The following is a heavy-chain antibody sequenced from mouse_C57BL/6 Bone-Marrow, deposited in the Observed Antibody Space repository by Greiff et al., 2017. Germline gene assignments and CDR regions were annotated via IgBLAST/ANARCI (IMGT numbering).Heavy chain of an antibody. Sequence: EVQVVESGGDLVKPGGSLKLSCAASGFTFSSYGMSWVRQTPDKRLEWVATISSAGSYTSYPDSVKGRFTISRDNAKNTLYLQMSSLKSEDTAMYYCAKLGRFAYWGQGTLVTVSA. CDR2: ISSAGSYT. CDR3: AKLGRFAY. D-gene: IGHD4-1*01. J-gene: IGHJ3*01. CDR1: GFTFSSYG. V-gene: IGHV5-6*01.